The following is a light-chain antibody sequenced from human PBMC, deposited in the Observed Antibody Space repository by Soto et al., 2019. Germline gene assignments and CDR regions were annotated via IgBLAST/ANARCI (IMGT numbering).Light chain of an antibody. V-gene: IGKV1-5*01. Sequence: DIQMTQSPFTLSASVGDRVTITCRASQSVSTRLAWHQQKPGKAPKVLIYDASNLETGVPSRFSGSGSGREFTLTISSLQPDDFATYYCQQYNTYPWTFGQGTKVDIK. J-gene: IGKJ1*01. CDR3: QQYNTYPWT. CDR1: QSVSTR. CDR2: DAS.